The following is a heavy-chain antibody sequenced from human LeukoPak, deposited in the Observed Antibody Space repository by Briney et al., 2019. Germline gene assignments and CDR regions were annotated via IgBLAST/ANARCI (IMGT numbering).Heavy chain of an antibody. CDR3: ARGGYSGPGATDY. V-gene: IGHV1-2*02. Sequence: ASVKVSCKASGHTFTGYYMHWVRQAPGKGLEWMGWINPNSGGTNYAQKLQGRVTMTTDTSTSTAYMEVRSLRYDDTAVYYCARGGYSGPGATDYWGQGTLVTVPS. CDR2: INPNSGGT. J-gene: IGHJ4*02. D-gene: IGHD5-12*01. CDR1: GHTFTGYY.